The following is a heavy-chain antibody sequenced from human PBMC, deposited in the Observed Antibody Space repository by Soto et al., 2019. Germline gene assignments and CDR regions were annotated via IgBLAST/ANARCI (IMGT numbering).Heavy chain of an antibody. J-gene: IGHJ5*02. V-gene: IGHV3-48*03. Sequence: GGSLRLSCAASECTFSSYEVNWVSPAPGKGLEWVSYISSSGSTIYYADSVKGRFTISRDNAKNSLYLQMNSLRAEDTAVYYCVKASTYSSSQGWFDPWGQGTMVNVSS. CDR1: ECTFSSYE. CDR2: ISSSGSTI. D-gene: IGHD6-6*01. CDR3: VKASTYSSSQGWFDP.